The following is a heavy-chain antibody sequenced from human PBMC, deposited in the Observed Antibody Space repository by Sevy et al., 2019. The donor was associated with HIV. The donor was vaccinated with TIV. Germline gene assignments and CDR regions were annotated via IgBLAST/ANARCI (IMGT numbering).Heavy chain of an antibody. Sequence: GGSLRLSCAASGFTFSSYWMSWVRQAPGKGLEWVANIKQDGSEKYYVDSVKGRFTISRDNAKNSLYLQMNSLRAEDTAVYYWARDFRAIIVVVPAAPGGWFDPWGQGTLVTVSS. CDR2: IKQDGSEK. D-gene: IGHD2-2*01. J-gene: IGHJ5*02. CDR3: ARDFRAIIVVVPAAPGGWFDP. V-gene: IGHV3-7*03. CDR1: GFTFSSYW.